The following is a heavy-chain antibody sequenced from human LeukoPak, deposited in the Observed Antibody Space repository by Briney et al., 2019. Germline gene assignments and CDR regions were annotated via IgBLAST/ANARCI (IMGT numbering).Heavy chain of an antibody. CDR1: GGSISSGSYY. CDR2: IYTSGST. V-gene: IGHV4-61*02. Sequence: SETLCLTCTVSGGSISSGSYYWSWIRQPAGKGLEWIGRIYTSGSTNYNPSLKSRVTISVDTSKNQFSLKLSSVTAADTAVYYCARGGNSGYFDYWGQGTLVTVSS. D-gene: IGHD4-23*01. J-gene: IGHJ4*02. CDR3: ARGGNSGYFDY.